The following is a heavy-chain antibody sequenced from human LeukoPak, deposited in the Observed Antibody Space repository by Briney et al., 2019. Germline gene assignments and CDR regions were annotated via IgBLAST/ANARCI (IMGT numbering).Heavy chain of an antibody. V-gene: IGHV1-2*02. J-gene: IGHJ4*02. CDR1: GYTFTSYG. D-gene: IGHD3-3*01. CDR3: ATLRFFNY. Sequence: ASVKVSCKASGYTFTSYGISWVRQAPGQGLEWMGWINPNSGGTNYAQKFQGRVTMTRDTSISTAYMELSRLRSDDTAVYYCATLRFFNYWGQGTLVTVSS. CDR2: INPNSGGT.